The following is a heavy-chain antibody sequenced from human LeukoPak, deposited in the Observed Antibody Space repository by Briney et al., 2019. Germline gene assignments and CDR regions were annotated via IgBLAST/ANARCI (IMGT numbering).Heavy chain of an antibody. D-gene: IGHD6-13*01. Sequence: KPSETLSLTCAVSGGSINDYYWTWIRQPRGQGLEWIGSIYYSGSTNYNPSLKSPVIISLDRSNNHFSLKLDSVTAADTAVYYCARGGIRQQLIDWGQGTLVTVSS. V-gene: IGHV4-59*01. CDR3: ARGGIRQQLID. J-gene: IGHJ4*02. CDR1: GGSINDYY. CDR2: IYYSGST.